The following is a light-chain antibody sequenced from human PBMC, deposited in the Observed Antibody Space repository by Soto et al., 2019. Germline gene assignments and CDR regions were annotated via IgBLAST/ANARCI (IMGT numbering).Light chain of an antibody. CDR3: SSYTSSGSYV. CDR2: EVS. Sequence: QSVLTQPASVSGSPGQSITISCTGTSSDVGGYNYVSWYQQHPGKAPKLMIYEVSNRPSGVSNRFSGSKSDNTASLTISGLQAEDEADYYCSSYTSSGSYVFGTGTKVTV. CDR1: SSDVGGYNY. V-gene: IGLV2-14*01. J-gene: IGLJ1*01.